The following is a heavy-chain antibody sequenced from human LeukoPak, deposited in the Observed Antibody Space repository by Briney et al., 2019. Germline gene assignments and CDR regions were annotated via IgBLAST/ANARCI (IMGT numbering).Heavy chain of an antibody. V-gene: IGHV3-23*01. D-gene: IGHD3-22*01. J-gene: IGHJ3*02. CDR3: AKDRDEITMIVVGAFDI. Sequence: GGSLRLSCTASGFTVSNNYMSWVRQAPGKGLEWVSAISASGGSTYHADSVKGRFTISRDISKNTLYLQMNSLRAEDTAVYYCAKDRDEITMIVVGAFDIWGQGTMVTVSS. CDR2: ISASGGST. CDR1: GFTVSNNY.